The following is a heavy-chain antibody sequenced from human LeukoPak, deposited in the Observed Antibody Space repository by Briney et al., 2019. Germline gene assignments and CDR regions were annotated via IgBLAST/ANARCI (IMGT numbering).Heavy chain of an antibody. CDR2: IWYDGSNK. J-gene: IGHJ6*02. Sequence: GGSLRLSCAASGFTFSSYGMHWVRQAPGKGLEWVAVIWYDGSNKYYADSVKGRFTISRDNSKNTLYLQMNSLRAEDTAVYYCAREQWLEYYGMDVWGQGTTVTVSS. V-gene: IGHV3-33*01. D-gene: IGHD6-19*01. CDR3: AREQWLEYYGMDV. CDR1: GFTFSSYG.